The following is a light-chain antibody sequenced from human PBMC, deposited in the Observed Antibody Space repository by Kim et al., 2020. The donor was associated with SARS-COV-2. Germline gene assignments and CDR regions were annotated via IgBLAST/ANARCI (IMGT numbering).Light chain of an antibody. CDR2: GKN. CDR3: NLRDSSGYRWV. Sequence: SSELTQDPAVSVALGQTVRITCQGDSLRSYYASWYQKKPGQAPVLVTYGKNNRPSGIPDRFSGSTSGNTASLTITGAQAEDEAEYYCNLRDSSGYRWVFG. CDR1: SLRSYY. J-gene: IGLJ3*02. V-gene: IGLV3-19*01.